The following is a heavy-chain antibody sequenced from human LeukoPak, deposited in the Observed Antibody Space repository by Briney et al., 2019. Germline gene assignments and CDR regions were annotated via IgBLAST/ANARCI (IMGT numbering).Heavy chain of an antibody. V-gene: IGHV3-66*01. CDR2: IYSGGST. CDR1: GFTVSSKY. Sequence: GGSQTLSCAASGFTVSSKYMSWVRQAPGKGLEWVSVIYSGGSTYYADSVKGRFTISRDNSKNTVYLQMNSLRAEDAAVYYCARESSGWLQLSDYWGQGTLVTVSS. J-gene: IGHJ4*02. D-gene: IGHD5-24*01. CDR3: ARESSGWLQLSDY.